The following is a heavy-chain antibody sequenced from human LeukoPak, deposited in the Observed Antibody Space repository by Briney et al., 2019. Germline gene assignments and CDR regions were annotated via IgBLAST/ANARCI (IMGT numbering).Heavy chain of an antibody. V-gene: IGHV1-69*05. J-gene: IGHJ4*02. CDR3: ARAYDSGSYVFDY. Sequence: ASVKVSCKASGGTFSSYAISWVRQAPGQGLEWMGGIIPIFGTANYAQKFQGRVTITTDESTSTAYMELSSLRSEDTAVYYRARAYDSGSYVFDYWGQGTLVTVSS. CDR2: IIPIFGTA. CDR1: GGTFSSYA. D-gene: IGHD1-26*01.